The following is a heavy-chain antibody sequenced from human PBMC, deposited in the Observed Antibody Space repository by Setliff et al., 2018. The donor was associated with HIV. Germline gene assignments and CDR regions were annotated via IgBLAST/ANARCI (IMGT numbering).Heavy chain of an antibody. D-gene: IGHD3-22*01. CDR3: AKDRTVVVITIFDY. Sequence: GGSLRLSCAASGFTFSSYSMNWVRQAPGKGLEWVSAISGSGGSTYYADSVKGRFTISRDNSKNTLYLQMNSLRAEDTAVYYCAKDRTVVVITIFDYWGQGTLVTVSS. CDR2: ISGSGGST. V-gene: IGHV3-23*01. CDR1: GFTFSSYS. J-gene: IGHJ4*02.